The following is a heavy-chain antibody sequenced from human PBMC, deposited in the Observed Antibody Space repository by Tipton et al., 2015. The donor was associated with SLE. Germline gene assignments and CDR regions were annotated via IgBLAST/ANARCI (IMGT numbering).Heavy chain of an antibody. V-gene: IGHV1-2*06. D-gene: IGHD2-8*02. CDR2: INPKNGAA. Sequence: QVQLVQSGAEVKKPGASVKVSCKTSGFTFTDYFMHWVRRAPGQGLEWMGRINPKNGAANYAQRFQGRVTLTTDTSTSTTYMALRSPRSDDTAIYYCARECSGTGCLDYWGQGTLVTVSS. CDR3: ARECSGTGCLDY. J-gene: IGHJ4*02. CDR1: GFTFTDYF.